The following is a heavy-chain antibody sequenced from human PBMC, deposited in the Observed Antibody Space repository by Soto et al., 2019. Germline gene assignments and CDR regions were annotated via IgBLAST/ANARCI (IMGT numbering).Heavy chain of an antibody. D-gene: IGHD1-26*01. CDR3: ATGIVGTIYSLDY. Sequence: QVQLVQSGAEVKKPGASVKVSCKASGYTFTSYGITWVRQAPGQGLEWMGWISGYNGNTNYAQQHQGRIPMTTHTSTSTGYMELRSLRSDDTAVYYCATGIVGTIYSLDYWGQGTLVTVSS. CDR1: GYTFTSYG. CDR2: ISGYNGNT. J-gene: IGHJ4*02. V-gene: IGHV1-18*01.